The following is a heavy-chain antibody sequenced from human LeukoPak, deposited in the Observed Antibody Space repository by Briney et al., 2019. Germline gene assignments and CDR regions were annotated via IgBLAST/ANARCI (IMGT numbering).Heavy chain of an antibody. Sequence: PGGSLRLSCAASGFTFSNDWMTRVRQSPGKGLEWVASIDQDGSEKYYVPSVKGRFTISRDNARKSLFLQMNSLRADDTAVYYCARPSVLGPNTDYWGQGILVTVSS. J-gene: IGHJ4*02. CDR2: IDQDGSEK. D-gene: IGHD4/OR15-4a*01. CDR3: ARPSVLGPNTDY. V-gene: IGHV3-7*01. CDR1: GFTFSNDW.